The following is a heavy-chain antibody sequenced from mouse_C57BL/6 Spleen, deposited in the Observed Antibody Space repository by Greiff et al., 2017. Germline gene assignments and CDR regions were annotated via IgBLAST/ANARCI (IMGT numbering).Heavy chain of an antibody. CDR2: INPSSGYT. Sequence: QVQLQQSGAELAKPGASVKLSCKASGYTFTSYWMHWVKQRPGQGLEWIGYINPSSGYTKYNQKFKGKATLTADKSSSTAYMQLSSLTYEDSAVYYCARWAYYSDYESMDYWGQGTSVTVSS. D-gene: IGHD2-5*01. CDR3: ARWAYYSDYESMDY. CDR1: GYTFTSYW. V-gene: IGHV1-7*01. J-gene: IGHJ4*01.